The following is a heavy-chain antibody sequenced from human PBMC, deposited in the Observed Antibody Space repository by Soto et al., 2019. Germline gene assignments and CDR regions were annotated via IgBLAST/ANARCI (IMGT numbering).Heavy chain of an antibody. Sequence: SETLSLTCSVSGDSISTDGHYWTWIRQPPGKGLEWIGSIYHTGSTYYSKSLRSRLTMSVDTSKSQFSLRLSSVTAADTAVYYCARATGTLRSRNCDYWGQGSLVTVSS. V-gene: IGHV4-31*03. CDR2: IYHTGST. CDR3: ARATGTLRSRNCDY. J-gene: IGHJ4*02. CDR1: GDSISTDGHY. D-gene: IGHD1-1*01.